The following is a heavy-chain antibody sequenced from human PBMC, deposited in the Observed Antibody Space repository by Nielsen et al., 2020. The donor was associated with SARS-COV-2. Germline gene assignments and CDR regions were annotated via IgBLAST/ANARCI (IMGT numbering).Heavy chain of an antibody. J-gene: IGHJ3*02. V-gene: IGHV4-59*08. CDR1: GASISSYY. D-gene: IGHD3-22*01. CDR3: ARTYYDSSGLDAFDI. CDR2: IYYTGIT. Sequence: SETLSLTCTVSGASISSYYWSWIRQPPGKGLEWIGYIYYTGITNYNPSFKSRVTISLDTSKNQFSLKLSSVTAADTAVYYCARTYYDSSGLDAFDIWGQGTMVTVSS.